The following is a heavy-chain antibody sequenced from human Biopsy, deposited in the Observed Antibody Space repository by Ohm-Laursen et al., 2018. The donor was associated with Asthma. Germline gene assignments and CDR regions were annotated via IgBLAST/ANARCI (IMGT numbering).Heavy chain of an antibody. D-gene: IGHD5-12*01. CDR2: LIPVLGTP. Sequence: ASSVKVSCKASDYIFPRYYISWVRQAPGQGLEWMGGLIPVLGTPDHAQMFEGRVTITADESTSTAYVELSSLSSEDTAVYYCARGYSGSDRIVYYYSGLEVWGQGTTVTVSS. CDR3: ARGYSGSDRIVYYYSGLEV. CDR1: DYIFPRYY. V-gene: IGHV1-69*01. J-gene: IGHJ6*02.